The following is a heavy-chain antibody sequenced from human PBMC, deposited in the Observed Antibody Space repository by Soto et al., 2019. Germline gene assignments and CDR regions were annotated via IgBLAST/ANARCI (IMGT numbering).Heavy chain of an antibody. V-gene: IGHV1-69*13. Sequence: GASVKVSCKASGGTFSSYAISWVRQAPGQGLEWMGGIIPIFGTANYAQKFQGRVTITADESTSTAYMELSSLRSEDTAVYYCARDYSSSGLDDAFDIWGQGTMVTVSS. CDR1: GGTFSSYA. D-gene: IGHD6-6*01. CDR2: IIPIFGTA. CDR3: ARDYSSSGLDDAFDI. J-gene: IGHJ3*02.